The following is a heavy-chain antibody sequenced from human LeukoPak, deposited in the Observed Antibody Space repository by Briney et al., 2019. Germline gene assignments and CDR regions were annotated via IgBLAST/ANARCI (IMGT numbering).Heavy chain of an antibody. J-gene: IGHJ5*02. CDR3: ASLWDWFDP. Sequence: PGGSLRLSCAASGFTFSDHYMDWVRQAAGKGLEWVSSISSSSSYIYYADSVKGRFTISRDNAKNSLYLQMNSLRAEDTAVYYCASLWDWFDPWGQGTLVTVSS. D-gene: IGHD7-27*01. CDR2: ISSSSSYI. CDR1: GFTFSDHY. V-gene: IGHV3-21*01.